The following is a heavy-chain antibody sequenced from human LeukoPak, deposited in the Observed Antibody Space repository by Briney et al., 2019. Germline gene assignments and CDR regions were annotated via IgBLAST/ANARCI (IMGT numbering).Heavy chain of an antibody. CDR3: ARDLGQYYDTSDNWFDP. D-gene: IGHD3-22*01. V-gene: IGHV3-74*01. CDR2: INSDGINT. CDR1: GFTFSNYW. Sequence: PGGSLRLSCAASGFTFSNYWMHWVRQAPGKGLVWVSRINSDGINTSYAGSVKGRFTISRDNAKNTLNLQMNSLRVEDTAVYYCARDLGQYYDTSDNWFDPWGQGTLVTVSS. J-gene: IGHJ5*02.